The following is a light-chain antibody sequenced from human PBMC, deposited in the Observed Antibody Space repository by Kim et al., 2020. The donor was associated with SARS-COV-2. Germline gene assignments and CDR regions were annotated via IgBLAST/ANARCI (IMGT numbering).Light chain of an antibody. CDR2: EDN. J-gene: IGLJ3*02. V-gene: IGLV6-57*03. Sequence: VTISCPRSSGSIASNYVQWYQQRPGSAPTTVIYEDNQRPSGVPDRFSGSIDSSSNSASLTISGLKTEDEADYYCQSYDSSNLNWVFGGGTQLTVL. CDR1: SGSIASNY. CDR3: QSYDSSNLNWV.